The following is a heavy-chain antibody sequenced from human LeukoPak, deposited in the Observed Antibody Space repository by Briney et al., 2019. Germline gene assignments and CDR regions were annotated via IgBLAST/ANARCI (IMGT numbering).Heavy chain of an antibody. Sequence: GGSLRLSCAASGFTVSSNYMSWVRQAPGKGLEWVSLIYSGDRTYYADSVEGRFTISRDNSKNTLYLQMNTLRAADTAVYFCVKEGMTVGSGDFWGQGTLVTVSS. J-gene: IGHJ4*02. CDR2: IYSGDRT. CDR3: VKEGMTVGSGDF. D-gene: IGHD1-26*01. CDR1: GFTVSSNY. V-gene: IGHV3-53*01.